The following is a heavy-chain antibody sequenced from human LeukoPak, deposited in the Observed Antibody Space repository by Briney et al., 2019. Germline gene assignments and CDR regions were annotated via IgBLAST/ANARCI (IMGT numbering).Heavy chain of an antibody. V-gene: IGHV4-59*11. CDR3: ARGDAYCGGDCYENWFDP. J-gene: IGHJ5*02. CDR2: ISYSGST. CDR1: GGSISSHF. Sequence: SETLSLTCTVSGGSISSHFWSWIRQPPGKGLEWIGYISYSGSTDYNPSLKSRVTISVDTSKDQFSLNLTSVTAADTAVYYCARGDAYCGGDCYENWFDPWGQGTLVTVSS. D-gene: IGHD2-21*02.